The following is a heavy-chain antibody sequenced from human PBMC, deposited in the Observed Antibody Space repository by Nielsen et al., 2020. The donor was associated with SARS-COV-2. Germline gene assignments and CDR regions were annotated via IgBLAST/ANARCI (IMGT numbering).Heavy chain of an antibody. CDR1: GFTFSSYG. J-gene: IGHJ4*02. CDR3: AKTGSGVLGY. CDR2: ISYDGSNK. D-gene: IGHD1-14*01. Sequence: GESLKISCAASGFTFSSYGMHWVRQAPGKGLEWVAVISYDGSNKYYADSVKGRFTISRDNSKNTLYLQMNSLRAEDTAVYYCAKTGSGVLGYWGQGTLVTVSS. V-gene: IGHV3-30*18.